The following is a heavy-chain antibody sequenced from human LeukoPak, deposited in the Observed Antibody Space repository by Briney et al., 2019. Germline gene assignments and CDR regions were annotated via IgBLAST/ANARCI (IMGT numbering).Heavy chain of an antibody. CDR1: GDIVSSNSAA. V-gene: IGHV6-1*01. J-gene: IGHJ4*02. CDR3: ARMVGLVSDY. Sequence: SQTLSLTCAISGDIVSSNSAAWNWIRQSPSRGLEWLGRTYHRSKWYSYYAPSVKSRITINPDTSKNQFSLQLKSVTPEDTAVYYCARMVGLVSDYWGQGTLVTVSS. D-gene: IGHD3-10*01. CDR2: TYHRSKWYS.